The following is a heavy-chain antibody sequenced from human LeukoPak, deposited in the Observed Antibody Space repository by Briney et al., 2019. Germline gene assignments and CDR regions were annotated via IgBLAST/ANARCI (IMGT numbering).Heavy chain of an antibody. V-gene: IGHV3-30*18. D-gene: IGHD2-21*01. Sequence: GGSLRLSCAASGFTFNNYGMHWVRQAPGKGLEWVAVISYDGSNKYYADSVKGRFTISRDNSKNTLYLQMNSLRAEDTAVYYCAKVKAGWSLAPLFDYWGQGTLVTVSS. CDR2: ISYDGSNK. CDR3: AKVKAGWSLAPLFDY. CDR1: GFTFNNYG. J-gene: IGHJ4*02.